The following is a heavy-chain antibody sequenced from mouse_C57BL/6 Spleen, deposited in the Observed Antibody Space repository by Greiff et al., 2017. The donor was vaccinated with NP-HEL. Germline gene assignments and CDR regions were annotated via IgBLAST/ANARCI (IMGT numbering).Heavy chain of an antibody. V-gene: IGHV10-3*01. D-gene: IGHD1-1*01. CDR2: IRSKSSNYAT. Sequence: EVHLVESGGGLVQPKGSLKLSCAASGFTFNTYAMHWVRQAPGKGLEWVARIRSKSSNYATYYADSVKDRFTISRDDSQSMLYLQMNNLKTEDTAMYYCVRDAHYYGSLYFDYWGQGTTLTVSS. CDR1: GFTFNTYA. J-gene: IGHJ2*01. CDR3: VRDAHYYGSLYFDY.